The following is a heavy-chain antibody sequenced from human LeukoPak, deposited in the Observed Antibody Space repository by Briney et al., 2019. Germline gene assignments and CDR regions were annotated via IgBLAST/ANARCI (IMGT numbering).Heavy chain of an antibody. Sequence: ASVKVSCKASGYSFTSYYMHWVRQAPGQGLEWMGIINPSGGSTSYAQKFQGRVTMTRDMSTSTVYMELSSLRSDDTAVYYCARELPRDPNAFDIWGQGTMVTVSS. CDR3: ARELPRDPNAFDI. CDR2: INPSGGST. J-gene: IGHJ3*02. CDR1: GYSFTSYY. V-gene: IGHV1-46*01.